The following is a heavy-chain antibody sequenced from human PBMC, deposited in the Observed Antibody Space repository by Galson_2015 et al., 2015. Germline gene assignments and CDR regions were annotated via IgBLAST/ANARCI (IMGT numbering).Heavy chain of an antibody. J-gene: IGHJ4*02. CDR3: ARGDYGGNVNLDY. D-gene: IGHD4-23*01. CDR1: GFTFSSYG. Sequence: SLRLSCAASGFTFSSYGMHWVRQAPGKGLEWVAAIWYAGSNKYYADSVKGRFTISRDNSNNTLYLQMNSLRADDTAVYYCARGDYGGNVNLDYWGQGTLVTVSS. CDR2: IWYAGSNK. V-gene: IGHV3-33*01.